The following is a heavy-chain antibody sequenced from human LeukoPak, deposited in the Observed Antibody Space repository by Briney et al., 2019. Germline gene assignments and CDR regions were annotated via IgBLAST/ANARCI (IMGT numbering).Heavy chain of an antibody. CDR2: IYSSGST. CDR3: ARLQASAGTGAY. Sequence: SETLSLTCNVSGGSIRSSSYYWGWIRQPPGKGLEWIGSIYSSGSTYYNPSLKSRVTISVDTSKNHFSLKLSSVTAADTAMYYCARLQASAGTGAYWGQGTLVTVSS. J-gene: IGHJ4*02. CDR1: GGSIRSSSYY. D-gene: IGHD6-19*01. V-gene: IGHV4-39*07.